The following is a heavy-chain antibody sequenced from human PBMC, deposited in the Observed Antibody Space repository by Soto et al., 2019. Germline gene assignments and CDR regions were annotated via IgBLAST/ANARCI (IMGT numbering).Heavy chain of an antibody. CDR2: ISAYNGNT. CDR3: ARGQSYSSGWYDDAFDI. J-gene: IGHJ3*02. D-gene: IGHD6-19*01. Sequence: GASVKVSCKASGYTFTSYGISWVRQAPGQGLEWMGWISAYNGNTNYAQKLQGRVTMTTDTSTSTAYMELRSLRSDDTAVYYCARGQSYSSGWYDDAFDIWGQGTMVTVSS. V-gene: IGHV1-18*01. CDR1: GYTFTSYG.